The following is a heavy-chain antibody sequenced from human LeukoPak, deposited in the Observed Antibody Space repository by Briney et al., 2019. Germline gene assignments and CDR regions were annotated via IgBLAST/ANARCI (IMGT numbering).Heavy chain of an antibody. CDR1: GFTFSSYW. D-gene: IGHD1-26*01. CDR3: ARSKWELGYYMDV. J-gene: IGHJ6*03. Sequence: GGSLRLSCAASGFTFSSYWMSWVRQAPGKGLEWVANIEQDGSEKYYVDSVKGRFTISRDNAKNSLYLQMNSLRAEDTAVYYCARSKWELGYYMDVWGKGTTVTVSS. CDR2: IEQDGSEK. V-gene: IGHV3-7*01.